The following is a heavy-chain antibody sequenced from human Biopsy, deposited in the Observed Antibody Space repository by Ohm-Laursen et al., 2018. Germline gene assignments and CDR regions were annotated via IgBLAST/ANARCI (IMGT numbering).Heavy chain of an antibody. D-gene: IGHD5-24*01. Sequence: ASVKVSCKASGNTFATYHIHWVRQAPGQGLEWMGVISPSGATTSFSQKFQGRITMTRDTSTGTVYMDLSSLGSEDTAVYYCARAGVGSDGTDSYYYGMDVWGPGTTVTVSS. V-gene: IGHV1-46*01. CDR3: ARAGVGSDGTDSYYYGMDV. CDR2: ISPSGATT. J-gene: IGHJ6*02. CDR1: GNTFATYH.